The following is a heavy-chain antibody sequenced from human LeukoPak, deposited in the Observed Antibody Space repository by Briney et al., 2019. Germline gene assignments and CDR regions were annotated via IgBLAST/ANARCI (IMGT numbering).Heavy chain of an antibody. J-gene: IGHJ3*02. D-gene: IGHD1/OR15-1a*01. CDR3: AKGGIWNIRTEGAFVI. Sequence: GGSLRLSCAASGFTFDDYAMYWVRQAPGKGLEWVSLISGDGGSTYYADSVKGRFTISRDNSKNSLYLQMNSLRTEDTALYYCAKGGIWNIRTEGAFVIWGQGTMVTVSS. CDR1: GFTFDDYA. CDR2: ISGDGGST. V-gene: IGHV3-43*02.